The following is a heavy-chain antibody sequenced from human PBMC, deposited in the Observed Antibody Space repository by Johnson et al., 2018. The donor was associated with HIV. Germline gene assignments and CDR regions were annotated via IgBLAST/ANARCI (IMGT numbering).Heavy chain of an antibody. CDR1: GFTFSSYG. J-gene: IGHJ3*02. D-gene: IGHD3-22*01. CDR2: IRYDGSNK. V-gene: IGHV3-30*02. CDR3: ARDSASSYYDSSAKGGAFDI. Sequence: QVQLVESGGGVVQPGGSLRLSCAASGFTFSSYGMHWVRQAPGKGLEWVAFIRYDGSNKYYADSVKGRFTISRDNSKNTLYLQMNSLRAEDTAVYYCARDSASSYYDSSAKGGAFDIWGQGTMVTVSS.